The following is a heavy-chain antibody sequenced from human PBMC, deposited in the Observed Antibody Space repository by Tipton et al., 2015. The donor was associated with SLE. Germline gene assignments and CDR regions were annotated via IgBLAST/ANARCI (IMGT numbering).Heavy chain of an antibody. D-gene: IGHD4-17*01. J-gene: IGHJ6*02. V-gene: IGHV4-59*11. CDR1: GASINSLY. Sequence: TLSLTCTVSGASINSLYYNWIRQPPEKGLEWIGNIYYTGAINYNPSLKSRVSISIDTSKNQFSLKVTSISAADTAVYYCARIHNYGDSYYYGLDVWGQGTTVTVSS. CDR2: IYYTGAI. CDR3: ARIHNYGDSYYYGLDV.